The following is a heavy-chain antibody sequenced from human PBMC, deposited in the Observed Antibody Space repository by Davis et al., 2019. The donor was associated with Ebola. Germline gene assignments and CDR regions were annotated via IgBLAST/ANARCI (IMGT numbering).Heavy chain of an antibody. Sequence: PGGSLRLSCAASGFTFSSYAMNWVRQAPGKGLEWVSSISSSSSYIYYADSVKGRFTISRDNAKNSLYLQMNSLRAEDTAVYYCARGGSWGLGGEDYWGQGTLVTVSS. CDR2: ISSSSSYI. CDR3: ARGGSWGLGGEDY. J-gene: IGHJ4*02. V-gene: IGHV3-21*01. CDR1: GFTFSSYA. D-gene: IGHD1-26*01.